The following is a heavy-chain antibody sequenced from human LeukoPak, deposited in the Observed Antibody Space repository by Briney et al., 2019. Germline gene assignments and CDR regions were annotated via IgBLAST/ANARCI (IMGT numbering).Heavy chain of an antibody. D-gene: IGHD1-14*01. CDR3: ASCSDFSPNRFDP. CDR2: INHAGST. Sequence: SETLSLTCAVYGGSFSGYYWSWIPKPPGKGLDWIGDINHAGSTNYNPSLKRRVTISVDTSKNQFSLKLSSVTAADTAVYYCASCSDFSPNRFDPWGQGTLVTVSS. J-gene: IGHJ5*02. CDR1: GGSFSGYY. V-gene: IGHV4-34*01.